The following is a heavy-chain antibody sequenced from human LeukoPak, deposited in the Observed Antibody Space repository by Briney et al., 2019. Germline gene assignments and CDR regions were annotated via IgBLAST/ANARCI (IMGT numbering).Heavy chain of an antibody. CDR1: GGSISSYY. J-gene: IGHJ5*02. D-gene: IGHD6-6*01. V-gene: IGHV4-59*01. Sequence: PSETLSLTCTVSGGSISSYYWSWIRQPPGKGLEWIGYIYYSGSTSYNPSLKSRVTISVDTSKNQFSLKLSSVTAADTAVYYCAKVIGIAARHNWFDPWGQGTLVTVSS. CDR3: AKVIGIAARHNWFDP. CDR2: IYYSGST.